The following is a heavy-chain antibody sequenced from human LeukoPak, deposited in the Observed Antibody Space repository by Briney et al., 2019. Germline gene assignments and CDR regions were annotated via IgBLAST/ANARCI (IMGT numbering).Heavy chain of an antibody. CDR3: ATTYYYGSGSYFN. CDR1: GYTPTELS. Sequence: GASVKVSCKVSGYTPTELSMHWVRQAPGKGLEWMGGFDPEDGETIYAQKFQGRVTMTEDTSTDTAYMELGSLRSEDTAVYYCATTYYYGSGSYFNWGQGTLVTVSS. J-gene: IGHJ4*02. D-gene: IGHD3-10*01. V-gene: IGHV1-24*01. CDR2: FDPEDGET.